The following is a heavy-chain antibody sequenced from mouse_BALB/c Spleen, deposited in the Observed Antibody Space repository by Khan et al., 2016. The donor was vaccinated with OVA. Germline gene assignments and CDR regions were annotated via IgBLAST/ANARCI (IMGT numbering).Heavy chain of an antibody. J-gene: IGHJ4*01. V-gene: IGHV3-2*02. CDR1: GYSITSDYV. D-gene: IGHD1-1*02. CDR3: ARGGSGYDYALDY. Sequence: EVKLLESGPGLVKPSQSLSLTCTVTGYSITSDYVWNWIRQFPGNTLEWMGFISYSGSTNYNPSLKSRISITRDTSKNQFILQLNSVTPEDTANCYCARGGSGYDYALDYWGKGTSVTVSS. CDR2: ISYSGST.